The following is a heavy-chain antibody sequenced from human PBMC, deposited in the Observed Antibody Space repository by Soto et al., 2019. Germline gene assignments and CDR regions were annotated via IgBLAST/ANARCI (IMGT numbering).Heavy chain of an antibody. Sequence: ASVKVSCKASGYTFTSYFIHWVRQAPGQGLEYVGMIDPNSGGTNYAQRFKGRVSMTRDTSTTSVYMELSSLTSEDTAVYYCTREKGHTYFFDYWGQGTLVTVSS. CDR3: TREKGHTYFFDY. J-gene: IGHJ4*02. CDR1: GYTFTSYF. V-gene: IGHV1-46*03. CDR2: IDPNSGGT.